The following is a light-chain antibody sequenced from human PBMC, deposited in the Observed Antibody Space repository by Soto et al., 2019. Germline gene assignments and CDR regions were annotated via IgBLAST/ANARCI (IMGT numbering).Light chain of an antibody. V-gene: IGKV1-27*01. CDR1: QGISNY. J-gene: IGKJ1*01. CDR2: AAS. CDR3: QKYDSVPWT. Sequence: DIQMTQSPSSLSASVGDRVTITCRASQGISNYLAWNQQKPGKVPRHLIYAASTLQSGATSRFSGRGSGTGLTLTISSLQTDDVATYYCQKYDSVPWTFGQGTKVEIK.